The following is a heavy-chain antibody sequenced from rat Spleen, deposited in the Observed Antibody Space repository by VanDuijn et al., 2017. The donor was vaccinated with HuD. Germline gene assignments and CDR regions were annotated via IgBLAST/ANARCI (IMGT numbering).Heavy chain of an antibody. Sequence: EVQLVESGGGLVQPGGSLKLSCVASGFTFSDYYMAWVRQAPKKGLEWVASIDFDGSSTYYGDSVRGRFTISRDNAKSTLYLQMDSLKSEDTATYYCARSVFDYWGQGVMVTVSS. J-gene: IGHJ2*01. CDR2: IDFDGSST. CDR3: ARSVFDY. V-gene: IGHV5-22*01. CDR1: GFTFSDYY.